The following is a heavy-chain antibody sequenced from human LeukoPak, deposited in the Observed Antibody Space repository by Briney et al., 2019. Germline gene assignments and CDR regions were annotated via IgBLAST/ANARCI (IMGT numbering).Heavy chain of an antibody. J-gene: IGHJ4*02. Sequence: GGSLSLSCAASGFTFGSYAMHWVRQAPGKGLEWVAVISYDGSNKYYADSVKGRFTISRDNSKNTLYLQMNSLRAEDTAVYYCARGPYYFDYWGQGTLVTVSS. CDR2: ISYDGSNK. V-gene: IGHV3-30*04. CDR1: GFTFGSYA. CDR3: ARGPYYFDY.